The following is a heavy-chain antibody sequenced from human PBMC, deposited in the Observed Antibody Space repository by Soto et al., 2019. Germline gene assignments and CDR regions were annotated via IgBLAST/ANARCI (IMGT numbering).Heavy chain of an antibody. D-gene: IGHD2-2*01. Sequence: SETLSLTCTVSGGSISSCSYYWGWIRQPPGKGLEWIGYISYSGLSHYRASLQSRLTMSVETSKNQFSLNLTSVTAADTAIYYCATSNTTCPGCYSWGQGTLVTVSS. CDR3: ATSNTTCPGCYS. CDR1: GGSISSCSYY. V-gene: IGHV4-61*01. CDR2: ISYSGLS. J-gene: IGHJ5*02.